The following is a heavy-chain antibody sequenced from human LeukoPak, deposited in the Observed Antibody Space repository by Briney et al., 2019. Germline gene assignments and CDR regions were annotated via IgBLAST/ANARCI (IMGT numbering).Heavy chain of an antibody. CDR2: MYYSGTT. CDR3: ARHPPRDGSAFDY. J-gene: IGHJ4*02. Sequence: SETLSLTCTVSGGSISSGSYYWGWIRQPPGKGLEWIASMYYSGTTFYSPSLKSRVTISVDTSKNQLSLKLGSVTAADTTVYYCARHPPRDGSAFDYWGQGTLVTVSS. CDR1: GGSISSGSYY. V-gene: IGHV4-39*01.